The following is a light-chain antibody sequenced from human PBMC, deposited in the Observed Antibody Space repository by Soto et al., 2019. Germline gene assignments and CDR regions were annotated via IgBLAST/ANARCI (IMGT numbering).Light chain of an antibody. CDR1: SSDVGGYNY. J-gene: IGLJ1*01. CDR3: SSYTSSSTYV. CDR2: DVS. Sequence: QSVLTQPASVSGSPGQSITISCTGTSSDVGGYNYVSWYQQHPGKVPKLMIYDVSNRPSGVSNRFSGSKSGNTASLTISGLQGGDEADYYCSSYTSSSTYVFGTGTKVTVL. V-gene: IGLV2-14*01.